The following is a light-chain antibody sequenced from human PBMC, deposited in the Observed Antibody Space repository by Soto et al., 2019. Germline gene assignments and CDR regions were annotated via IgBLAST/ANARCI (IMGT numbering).Light chain of an antibody. V-gene: IGKV1-6*01. CDR3: LELYNFSWA. CDR2: APS. Sequence: AMQLTQSPSSLSAFVGDLVTISRRASQRIGNELAWYQHKPGKTPRLLIFAPSNLQSGLPSRFSGSGSVTAFTLTIGRLEPAELATYYCLELYNFSWAFGQGTEVDSK. CDR1: QRIGNE. J-gene: IGKJ1*01.